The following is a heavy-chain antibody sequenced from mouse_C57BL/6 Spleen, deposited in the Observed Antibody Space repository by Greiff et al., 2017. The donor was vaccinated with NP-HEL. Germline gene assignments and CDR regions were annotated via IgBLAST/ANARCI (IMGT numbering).Heavy chain of an antibody. D-gene: IGHD1-1*01. CDR2: ISGGGGNT. J-gene: IGHJ2*01. CDR3: ARLRYYGSSRYFDY. V-gene: IGHV5-9*01. Sequence: EVQVVESGGGLVKPGGSLKLSCAASGFTFSSYTMSWVRQTPEKRLEWVATISGGGGNTYYPDSVKGRFTISRDNAKNTLYLQMSSLRSEDTALYYCARLRYYGSSRYFDYWGQGTTLTVSS. CDR1: GFTFSSYT.